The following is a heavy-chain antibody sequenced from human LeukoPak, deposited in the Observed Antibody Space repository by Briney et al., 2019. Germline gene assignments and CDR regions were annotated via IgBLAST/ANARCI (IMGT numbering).Heavy chain of an antibody. Sequence: GRSLRLSCAASGFTFSSYGMDWVRQAPGKGLEWVAVISYGGSNKYYADSVKGRFTISRDNSKNTLYLQMNSLRAEDTAVYYCAKARYCSGGSCSNWFDPWGQGTLVTVSS. CDR2: ISYGGSNK. CDR1: GFTFSSYG. D-gene: IGHD2-15*01. V-gene: IGHV3-30*18. J-gene: IGHJ5*02. CDR3: AKARYCSGGSCSNWFDP.